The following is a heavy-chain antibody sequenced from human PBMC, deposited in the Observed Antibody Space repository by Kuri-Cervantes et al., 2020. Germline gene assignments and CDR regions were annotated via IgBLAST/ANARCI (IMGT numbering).Heavy chain of an antibody. J-gene: IGHJ4*02. CDR3: AKDLRRVEGGYFDY. Sequence: GESLKISCAASGLSFSSYDMHWVRQAPGKGLEWVAVISIDGSHKYYGDSVKGRFTISRDNSKNTLYLQMNSLRAEDTAVYYCAKDLRRVEGGYFDYWGQGTLVTVSS. CDR1: GLSFSSYD. V-gene: IGHV3-30*18. CDR2: ISIDGSHK.